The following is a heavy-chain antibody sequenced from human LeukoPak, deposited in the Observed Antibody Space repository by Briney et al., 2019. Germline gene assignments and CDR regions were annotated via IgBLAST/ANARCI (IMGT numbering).Heavy chain of an antibody. CDR1: GFTFSSYA. Sequence: GGSLRVSCAASGFTFSSYAMSWVRQAPGKGLECVSAISGSGGSTYYADSVKGRFTISRDNSKNTLYLQMNSLRAEDTAVYYCAKVLTRSYSVRPYYFDYWGQGTLVTVSS. CDR2: ISGSGGST. V-gene: IGHV3-23*01. CDR3: AKVLTRSYSVRPYYFDY. J-gene: IGHJ4*02. D-gene: IGHD1-26*01.